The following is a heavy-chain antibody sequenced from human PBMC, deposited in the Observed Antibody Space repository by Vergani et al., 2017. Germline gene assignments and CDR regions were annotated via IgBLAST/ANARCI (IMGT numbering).Heavy chain of an antibody. CDR2: ISYDGSNN. V-gene: IGHV3-30-3*01. CDR1: GFTFSSYA. CDR3: ARGASGDYVSSFDY. D-gene: IGHD4-17*01. J-gene: IGHJ4*02. Sequence: QVQLVESGGGVVQPGRSLRLSCAASGFTFSSYAMHWVRQAPGKGLEWVAVISYDGSNNYYADSVKGRFTISRDNSKNTRYLQMNSLRAEETAVYYCARGASGDYVSSFDYWGQGTLVTVSS.